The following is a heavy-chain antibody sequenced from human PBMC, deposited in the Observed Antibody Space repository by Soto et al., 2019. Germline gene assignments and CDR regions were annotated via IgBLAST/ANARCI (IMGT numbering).Heavy chain of an antibody. D-gene: IGHD3-10*01. V-gene: IGHV1-18*04. CDR2: ISAYNGNT. Sequence: ASVKVSCKASGYTFTSYGISWVRQAPGQGLEWMGLISAYNGNTNYAHKLQGRVTMTTDTSTSTAYMELRSLRSDDTAVYYCARDQYGSGSPLGHYYYGMDXWGQGTTVPVS. CDR3: ARDQYGSGSPLGHYYYGMDX. CDR1: GYTFTSYG. J-gene: IGHJ6*02.